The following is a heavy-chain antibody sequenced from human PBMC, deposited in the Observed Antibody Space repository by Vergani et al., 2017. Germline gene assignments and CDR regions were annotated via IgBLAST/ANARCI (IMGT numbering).Heavy chain of an antibody. V-gene: IGHV5-51*03. D-gene: IGHD1-7*01. CDR3: AKDFGITGTPNGFDP. CDR2: IYPGDSDT. J-gene: IGHJ5*02. CDR1: GYSFTSYW. Sequence: EVQLVQSGAEVKKPGASLKISCKGSGYSFTSYWIGWVRQMPGKGLEWMGIIYPGDSDTRYSPSFQGQVTISADKSISTAYLQWSSLKASDTAMYYCAKDFGITGTPNGFDPWGQGTLVTVSS.